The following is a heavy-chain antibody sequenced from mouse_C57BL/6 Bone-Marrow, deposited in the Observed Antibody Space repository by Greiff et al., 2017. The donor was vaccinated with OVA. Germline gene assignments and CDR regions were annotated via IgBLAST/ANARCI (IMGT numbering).Heavy chain of an antibody. Sequence: QVQLKQSGPGLVQPSQSLSITCTVSGFSLTSYGVHWVRQPPGKGLEWLGVIWSGGSPDYNAAFISRLSISKDNSKSQVFFKMNSLQADDTAIYYCAKTGFITTVVATLDWYFDVWGTGTTVTVSS. V-gene: IGHV2-4*01. D-gene: IGHD1-1*01. CDR3: AKTGFITTVVATLDWYFDV. CDR1: GFSLTSYG. CDR2: IWSGGSP. J-gene: IGHJ1*03.